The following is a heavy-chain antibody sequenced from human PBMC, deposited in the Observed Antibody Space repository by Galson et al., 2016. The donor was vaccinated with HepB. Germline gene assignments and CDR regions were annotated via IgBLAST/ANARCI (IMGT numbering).Heavy chain of an antibody. CDR1: GGSIGDDHW. CDR3: ARGTFYDLLTGTYGLDV. J-gene: IGHJ6*02. D-gene: IGHD3-9*01. CDR2: IFRSGTT. V-gene: IGHV4-4*02. Sequence: SETLSLTCAVSGGSIGDDHWWSWVRQAPGKGLEWIGEIFRSGTTNYNPSLKSRVTISLDRSKNQFSLRLSSVTAADTAMYYCARGTFYDLLTGTYGLDVWGRGTTVTVSS.